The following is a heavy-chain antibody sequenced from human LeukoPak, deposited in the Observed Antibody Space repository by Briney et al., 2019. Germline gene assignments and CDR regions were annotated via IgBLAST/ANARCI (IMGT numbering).Heavy chain of an antibody. J-gene: IGHJ5*02. CDR2: IYSGGST. CDR1: GFTVSSNY. CDR3: ARHYGSGSYDWFDP. Sequence: PGGSLRLSCAASGFTVSSNYMSWVRQAPGKGLEWVSVIYSGGSTYYADSVKGRFTISRHNSKNTLYLQMNSLRAEDTAVYYCARHYGSGSYDWFDPWGQGTLVTVSS. D-gene: IGHD3-10*01. V-gene: IGHV3-53*04.